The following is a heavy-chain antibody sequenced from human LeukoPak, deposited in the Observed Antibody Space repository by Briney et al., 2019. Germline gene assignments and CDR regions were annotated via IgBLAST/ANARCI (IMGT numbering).Heavy chain of an antibody. J-gene: IGHJ4*02. CDR3: ASAFILTGYSNFDY. CDR1: GGTFSSYA. CDR2: IIPILGIA. Sequence: SVKVSCKASGGTFSSYAISWVRQAPGQGLEWMGRIIPILGIANYAQKFQGRVTITADKSTSTAYMELSSLRSEDTAVYYCASAFILTGYSNFDYWGQGTLVTVSS. V-gene: IGHV1-69*04. D-gene: IGHD3-9*01.